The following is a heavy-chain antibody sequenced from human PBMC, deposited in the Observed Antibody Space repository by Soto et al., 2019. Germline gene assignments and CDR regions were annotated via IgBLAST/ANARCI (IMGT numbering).Heavy chain of an antibody. CDR2: IWYDGSNK. CDR3: AREEDIVVVPAANTTYYYYGMDV. Sequence: PGGSLRLSCAASGFTFSSYGMHWVRQAPGKGLEWVAVIWYDGSNKYYADSVKGRFTISRDNSKNTLYLQMNSLRAEDTAVYYCAREEDIVVVPAANTTYYYYGMDVWCQGTTVTVSS. D-gene: IGHD2-2*01. CDR1: GFTFSSYG. J-gene: IGHJ6*02. V-gene: IGHV3-33*01.